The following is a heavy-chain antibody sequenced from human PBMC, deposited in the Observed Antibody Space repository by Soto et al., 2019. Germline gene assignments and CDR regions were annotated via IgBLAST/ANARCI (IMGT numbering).Heavy chain of an antibody. Sequence: GASVKVSCKASGYTFTGYYMHWARQAPGQGLEWMGWINPNSGGTNYAQKLQGCVTMTRDTSISTAYMGLSRLRSDDTAVYCCARSLTGFWWFDPWGQGSMV. D-gene: IGHD7-27*01. J-gene: IGHJ5*02. CDR3: ARSLTGFWWFDP. CDR1: GYTFTGYY. CDR2: INPNSGGT. V-gene: IGHV1-2*04.